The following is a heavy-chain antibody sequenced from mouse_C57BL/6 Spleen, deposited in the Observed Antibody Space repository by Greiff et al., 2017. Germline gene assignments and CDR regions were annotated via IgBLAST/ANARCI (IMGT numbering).Heavy chain of an antibody. CDR2: INPNTGGT. V-gene: IGHV1-26*01. D-gene: IGHD1-1*01. Sequence: EVQLQQSGPELVKPGASVTISCKASGYTFTDYYMTWVKQSQGKSLQWIGDINPNTGGTSYNQKFKGKATLTVGKSSSTAYMELRSLTSEDSAVYYCARYGHYYGSSHSYWYFDVWGTETTVTVSS. CDR3: ARYGHYYGSSHSYWYFDV. J-gene: IGHJ1*03. CDR1: GYTFTDYY.